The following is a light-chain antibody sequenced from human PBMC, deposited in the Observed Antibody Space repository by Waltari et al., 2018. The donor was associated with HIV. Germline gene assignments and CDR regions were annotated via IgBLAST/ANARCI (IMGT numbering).Light chain of an antibody. V-gene: IGKV3-20*01. CDR2: GAS. CDR1: QSVSSSY. Sequence: EIVLTQSPGTLSLSPGERATLSGRASQSVSSSYLAWYQQKPGQAPRLLIYGASSRATGIPDRFSGSGSGTDFTLTISRLEPEDFAVYYCQQYASSFTFGPVTKVDIK. J-gene: IGKJ3*01. CDR3: QQYASSFT.